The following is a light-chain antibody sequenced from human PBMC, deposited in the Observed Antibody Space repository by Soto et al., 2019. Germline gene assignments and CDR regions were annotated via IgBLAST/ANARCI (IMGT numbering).Light chain of an antibody. Sequence: EIVMTQSTANLSVSPGERATLSCRASQSVSSNLAWYQQKPGQAPSLLIYDASTRATGIPARFSGSVSGTEFTLTISSLQSEDFAVYYCQQYNNWPPWTFGQGTKVEIK. J-gene: IGKJ1*01. CDR3: QQYNNWPPWT. CDR1: QSVSSN. V-gene: IGKV3-15*01. CDR2: DAS.